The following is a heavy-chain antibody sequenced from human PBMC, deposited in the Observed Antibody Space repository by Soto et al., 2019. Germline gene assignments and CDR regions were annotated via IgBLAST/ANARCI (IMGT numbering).Heavy chain of an antibody. Sequence: QITLKESGPTLVKPTQTLTLTCTFSGFSLSTSGVGVGWIRQPPGKALEWLALIYWDDSQPYSPSLKSRLTIXKXXSKNQVVLTMTNMDPVDTATYYCAHTVPGSSLFDYWGQGALVTVSS. CDR2: IYWDDSQ. V-gene: IGHV2-5*02. CDR1: GFSLSTSGVG. CDR3: AHTVPGSSLFDY. J-gene: IGHJ4*02. D-gene: IGHD6-13*01.